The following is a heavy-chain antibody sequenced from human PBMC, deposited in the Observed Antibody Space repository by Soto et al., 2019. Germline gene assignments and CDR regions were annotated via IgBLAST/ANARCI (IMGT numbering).Heavy chain of an antibody. Sequence: QVQLVQSGAEVKKPGASVKVSCKASGYTFTSYYMHWVRQAPGQGLEWMGIINPSGGSTSYAQKFRGRVNMTKDTSPSTGYMDLSSLKSKDTAVNYCARKRYNYDSSGSEGAFDIWGQGAMVTGSS. CDR3: ARKRYNYDSSGSEGAFDI. CDR2: INPSGGST. D-gene: IGHD3-22*01. CDR1: GYTFTSYY. J-gene: IGHJ3*02. V-gene: IGHV1-46*01.